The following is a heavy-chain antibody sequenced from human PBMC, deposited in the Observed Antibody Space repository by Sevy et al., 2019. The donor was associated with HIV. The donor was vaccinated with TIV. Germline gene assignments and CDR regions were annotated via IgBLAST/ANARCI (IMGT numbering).Heavy chain of an antibody. J-gene: IGHJ5*02. V-gene: IGHV1-24*01. D-gene: IGHD1-1*01. CDR1: GYTLTELS. Sequence: ASVKVSCKVSGYTLTELSMHWVRQAPGKGLEWMGGFDPEGGETIYAQKFQGRVTMTEDTSTDTAYMELSSLRSEDTAVYYCATGVTTRESVVQSWFDPWGQGTLVTVSS. CDR3: ATGVTTRESVVQSWFDP. CDR2: FDPEGGET.